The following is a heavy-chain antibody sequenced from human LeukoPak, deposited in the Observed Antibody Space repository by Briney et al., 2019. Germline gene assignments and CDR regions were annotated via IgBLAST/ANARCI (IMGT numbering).Heavy chain of an antibody. V-gene: IGHV3-48*03. CDR1: GFTFRSYE. CDR3: AKEIWGIVVVPAAAN. Sequence: GGSLRLSCEDSGFTFRSYEMNWVRQAPGKGLEWIAYLSSSGSAFSYADSVKGRFTISRDNSKNTLYLQMNSLRAEDTAVYYCAKEIWGIVVVPAAANWGQGTLVTVSS. CDR2: LSSSGSAF. J-gene: IGHJ4*02. D-gene: IGHD2-2*01.